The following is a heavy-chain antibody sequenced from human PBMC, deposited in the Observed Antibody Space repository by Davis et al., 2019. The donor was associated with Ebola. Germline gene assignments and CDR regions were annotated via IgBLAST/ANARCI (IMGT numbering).Heavy chain of an antibody. D-gene: IGHD3-16*01. V-gene: IGHV4-59*01. J-gene: IGHJ6*02. CDR3: ARDHGGGRMDV. Sequence: SETLSLTCTISGGSISHYYWTWIRQPPGKGLVWIGNIYYTGGTHSSPSLKSRVTFFIDTSKDEFSLKLTSVTAADTAVYYCARDHGGGRMDVWGQGTTVTVSS. CDR1: GGSISHYY. CDR2: IYYTGGT.